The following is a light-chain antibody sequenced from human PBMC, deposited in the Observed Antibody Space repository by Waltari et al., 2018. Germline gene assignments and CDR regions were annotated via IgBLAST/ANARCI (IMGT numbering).Light chain of an antibody. Sequence: DIQMTQSVSTLSASVGDRITITCRANQSISAWLAWYQQKPGKAPKLLIYEASTLQTGVPSMFSGTRSGTQFTLSISSLQPDDFATYYCQQYLSFPYTFGQGTKVEIK. J-gene: IGKJ2*01. V-gene: IGKV1-5*03. CDR1: QSISAW. CDR2: EAS. CDR3: QQYLSFPYT.